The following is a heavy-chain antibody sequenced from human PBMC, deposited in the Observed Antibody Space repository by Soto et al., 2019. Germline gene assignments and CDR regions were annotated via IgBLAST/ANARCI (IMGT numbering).Heavy chain of an antibody. Sequence: SETLSLTCAVSGGSISSSNWWSWVHQPPGKGLEWIGEIYHSGSTNYNPSLKSRVTISVDKSKNQFSLKLSSVTAADTAVYYCARVVGYCSGCSCLDAFDIWGQGTMVTVSS. J-gene: IGHJ3*02. CDR1: GGSISSSNW. V-gene: IGHV4-4*02. CDR2: IYHSGST. CDR3: ARVVGYCSGCSCLDAFDI. D-gene: IGHD2-15*01.